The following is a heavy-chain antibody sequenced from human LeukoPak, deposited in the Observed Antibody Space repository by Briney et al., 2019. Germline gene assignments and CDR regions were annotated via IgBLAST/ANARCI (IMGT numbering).Heavy chain of an antibody. CDR3: AKDPGAAASNPLGLFDI. Sequence: AAVKVSCKASGYTFTGYYMHWVRQAPGQGLEWMGCINPNSGGTNYAQKFQGWVTMTRDTSISTAYMALSRLRSDDTAVYSSAKDPGAAASNPLGLFDIWGQGTLVTVSS. CDR2: INPNSGGT. D-gene: IGHD6-13*01. J-gene: IGHJ3*02. CDR1: GYTFTGYY. V-gene: IGHV1-2*04.